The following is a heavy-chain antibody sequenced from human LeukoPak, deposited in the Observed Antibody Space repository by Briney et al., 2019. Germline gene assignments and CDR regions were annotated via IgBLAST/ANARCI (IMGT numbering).Heavy chain of an antibody. J-gene: IGHJ6*02. Sequence: PSETLSLTCAVYGESFSSYFWSWIRQPPGKGLEWIGYFYYSGITNYNPSLKSRVSISYDTSKKQISLKLNSVTAADTAVYYCARDAFRYVGVRTYNGMEVWGQGTSVTVSS. CDR2: FYYSGIT. V-gene: IGHV4-59*12. D-gene: IGHD3-16*01. CDR1: GESFSSYF. CDR3: ARDAFRYVGVRTYNGMEV.